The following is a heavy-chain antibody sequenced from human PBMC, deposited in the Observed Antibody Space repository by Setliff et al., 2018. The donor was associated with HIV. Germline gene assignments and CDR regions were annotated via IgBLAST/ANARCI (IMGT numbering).Heavy chain of an antibody. CDR2: IIPIFGTA. CDR1: GGTFSSYA. J-gene: IGHJ4*02. D-gene: IGHD6-19*01. V-gene: IGHV1-69*13. Sequence: ASVKVSCKASGGTFSSYAISWVRQAPGQGLEWMGGIIPIFGTANYAQKFQGRVTITADESTSTAYMELSSLRSEDTAVYYCARAGASSGWYGWFFDYWGQGTLVTVSS. CDR3: ARAGASSGWYGWFFDY.